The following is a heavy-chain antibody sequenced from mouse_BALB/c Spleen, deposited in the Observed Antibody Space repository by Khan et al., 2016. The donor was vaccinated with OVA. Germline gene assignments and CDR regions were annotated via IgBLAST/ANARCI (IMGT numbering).Heavy chain of an antibody. Sequence: EVELVESGGGLVKPGGSLKLSCSASGFTFSTFVMSWVRQTPEKRLEWVATISSAGTYTYFSDIVKGRFTIYSDNDKNTLYLQMNSLRSEDTAMYYCTNGNYGWFAYWGQGTLVTVSA. D-gene: IGHD1-1*02. CDR2: ISSAGTYT. J-gene: IGHJ3*01. CDR1: GFTFSTFV. CDR3: TNGNYGWFAY. V-gene: IGHV5-9-1*01.